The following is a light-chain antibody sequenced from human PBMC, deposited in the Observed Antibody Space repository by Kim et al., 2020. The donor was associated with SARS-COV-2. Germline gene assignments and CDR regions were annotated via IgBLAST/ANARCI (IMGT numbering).Light chain of an antibody. CDR3: QQRADWPLT. V-gene: IGKV3-11*01. CDR1: QNVFNY. CDR2: DAS. Sequence: EIVLTQSPATLSLSPGERATLSCRASQNVFNYLAWYRQKPGQAPRLLIKDASNRATGIPARFSASVFGTDFSLTISSLEPEDFAVYYCQQRADWPLTFGGGTKVDIK. J-gene: IGKJ4*01.